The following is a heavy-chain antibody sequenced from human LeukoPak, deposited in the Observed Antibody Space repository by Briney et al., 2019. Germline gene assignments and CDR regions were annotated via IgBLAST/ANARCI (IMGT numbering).Heavy chain of an antibody. Sequence: SETLSLTCTVSGGSISSGSYYWSWIRQPAGKGLEWIGHIYTSGGTNYNPSLKSRVTISVDTSKNQFSLKLSSVTAADTAVYYCAREGSSSSYYYYYYMDVWGKGTTVTVSS. J-gene: IGHJ6*03. CDR2: IYTSGGT. CDR3: AREGSSSSYYYYYYMDV. D-gene: IGHD6-6*01. CDR1: GGSISSGSYY. V-gene: IGHV4-61*09.